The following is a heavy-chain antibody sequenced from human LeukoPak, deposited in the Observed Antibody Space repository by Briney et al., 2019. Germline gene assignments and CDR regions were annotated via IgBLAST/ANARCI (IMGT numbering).Heavy chain of an antibody. CDR1: GFTFDDSG. CDR2: INWTGGST. D-gene: IGHD3-10*01. CDR3: AKDIVLLWFGESDH. J-gene: IGHJ5*02. V-gene: IGHV3-20*04. Sequence: PGGSLRLPCAASGFTFDDSGMGWVRQAPGKGLEWVSGINWTGGSTGYADSVKGRFTISRDNSKNTLYLQMNSLRAEDTAVYYCAKDIVLLWFGESDHWGQGTLVTVSS.